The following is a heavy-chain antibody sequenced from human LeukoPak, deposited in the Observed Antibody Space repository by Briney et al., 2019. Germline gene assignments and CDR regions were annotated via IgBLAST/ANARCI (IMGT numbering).Heavy chain of an antibody. J-gene: IGHJ4*02. CDR1: GGSFSGYY. CDR2: INHSGST. CDR3: ARREVTGGPFDY. V-gene: IGHV4-34*01. D-gene: IGHD7-27*01. Sequence: SETLSLTCAVCGGSFSGYYWSWIRQPPGKGLEWIGEINHSGSTNYNPSLKSRVTISVDTSKNQFSLKLSSVTAADTAVYYCARREVTGGPFDYWGQGTLVTVSS.